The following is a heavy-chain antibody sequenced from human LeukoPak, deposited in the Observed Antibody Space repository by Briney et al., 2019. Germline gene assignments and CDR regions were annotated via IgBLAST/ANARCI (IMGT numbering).Heavy chain of an antibody. V-gene: IGHV3-74*01. J-gene: IGHJ5*02. CDR2: INIDGSSA. CDR1: GFTFNNYW. D-gene: IGHD6-19*01. Sequence: HPGGSLRLSCAASGFTFNNYWMHWVRQAPGKGLVWVSRINIDGSSASYADSVKGRFTISRDNAKNTLYLQMNSLRAEDTAVYYCAREGWSPRANWFVPWGQGTLVTVSS. CDR3: AREGWSPRANWFVP.